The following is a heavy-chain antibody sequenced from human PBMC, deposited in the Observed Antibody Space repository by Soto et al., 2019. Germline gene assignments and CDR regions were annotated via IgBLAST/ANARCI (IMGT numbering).Heavy chain of an antibody. D-gene: IGHD3-16*02. Sequence: GASVKVSCKASGYTFTGYYMHWVRQAPGQGLEWMGWINPNSGGTNYAQKFQGRVTMTRDTSISTAYMELSRLRSDDTAVYYCAMSGMITFGGVIVPNRPYNWFDPWGQGTLVTVST. CDR3: AMSGMITFGGVIVPNRPYNWFDP. J-gene: IGHJ5*02. V-gene: IGHV1-2*02. CDR2: INPNSGGT. CDR1: GYTFTGYY.